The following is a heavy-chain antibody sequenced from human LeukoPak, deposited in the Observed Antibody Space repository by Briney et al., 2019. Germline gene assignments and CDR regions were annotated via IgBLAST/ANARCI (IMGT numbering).Heavy chain of an antibody. D-gene: IGHD1-14*01. CDR1: GGTFSSYA. J-gene: IGHJ6*03. Sequence: ASVKVSCKASGGTFSSYAISWVRQAPGQRLEWMGGIIPIFGTANYAQKFQGRVTITADESTSTAYMELSSLRSDDTAVYYCARVSLTGLYYYYYMDVWGKGTTVTISS. CDR3: ARVSLTGLYYYYYMDV. V-gene: IGHV1-69*13. CDR2: IIPIFGTA.